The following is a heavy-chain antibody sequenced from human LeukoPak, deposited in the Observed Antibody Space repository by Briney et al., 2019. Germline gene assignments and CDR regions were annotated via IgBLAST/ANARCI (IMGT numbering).Heavy chain of an antibody. Sequence: SSETLSLTCIVSGDSISTYYWSWIRQSAGKGLEWIGRIYTSGGAKYSPSLKSRVSLSVDETKNQVSLRLTSVTAADTAAYYCARELPLRVWGQGTLVTVSS. CDR2: IYTSGGA. V-gene: IGHV4-4*07. D-gene: IGHD5-12*01. J-gene: IGHJ4*02. CDR3: ARELPLRV. CDR1: GDSISTYY.